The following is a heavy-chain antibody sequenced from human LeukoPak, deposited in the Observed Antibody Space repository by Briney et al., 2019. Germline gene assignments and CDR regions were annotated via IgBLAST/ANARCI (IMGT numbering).Heavy chain of an antibody. Sequence: ASVKVSCKASGYTFTSYDINWVRQATGQGLEWMGWMNPNSGNTGYAQKFQDRVTITRNTSISTAYMELSSLRSEDTAVYYCARGAQGGDYFDYWGQGTLVTVSS. CDR3: ARGAQGGDYFDY. D-gene: IGHD1-26*01. CDR1: GYTFTSYD. CDR2: MNPNSGNT. J-gene: IGHJ4*02. V-gene: IGHV1-8*03.